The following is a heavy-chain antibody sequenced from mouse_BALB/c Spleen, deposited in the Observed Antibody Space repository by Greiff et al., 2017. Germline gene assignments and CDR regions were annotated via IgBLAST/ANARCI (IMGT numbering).Heavy chain of an antibody. J-gene: IGHJ2*01. CDR3: ARHEYYYYFDY. CDR1: GFNIKDTY. V-gene: IGHV1-62-2*01. CDR2: FYPGSGSI. D-gene: IGHD1-1*01. Sequence: QVQLQQSGAELVKPGASVKLSCTASGFNIKDTYMHWVKQRSGQGLEWIGWFYPGSGSIKYNEKFKDKATLTADKSSSTVYMELSRLTSEDSAVYFCARHEYYYYFDYWGQGTTITVSS.